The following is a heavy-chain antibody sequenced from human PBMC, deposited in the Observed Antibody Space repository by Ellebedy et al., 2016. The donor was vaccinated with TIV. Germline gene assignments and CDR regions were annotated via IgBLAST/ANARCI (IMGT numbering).Heavy chain of an antibody. V-gene: IGHV1-18*01. Sequence: AASVKVSCKASGYTFTSYGISWVRQAPGQGLEWMGWISVYNGNTNYAQKLQGRVTMTTDTSTSTADMELRSLGSDDTAVYYCARDPRGTTVVLPFDPWGQGTLVTVSS. CDR3: ARDPRGTTVVLPFDP. D-gene: IGHD4-23*01. J-gene: IGHJ5*02. CDR1: GYTFTSYG. CDR2: ISVYNGNT.